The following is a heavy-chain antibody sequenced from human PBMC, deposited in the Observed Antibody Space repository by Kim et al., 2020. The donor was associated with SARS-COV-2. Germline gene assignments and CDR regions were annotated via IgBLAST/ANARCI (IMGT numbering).Heavy chain of an antibody. V-gene: IGHV3-23*01. J-gene: IGHJ4*02. CDR1: GFTFSSYA. CDR3: AKVGGNDFWTSPLA. Sequence: GGSLRLSCAASGFTFSSYAMSWVRQAPGKGLEWVSAISGSGGSTYYADSVKGRFTISRDNSKNTLYLQMNSLRAEDTAVYYCAKVGGNDFWTSPLAWGQGTLVTVSS. CDR2: ISGSGGST. D-gene: IGHD3-3*01.